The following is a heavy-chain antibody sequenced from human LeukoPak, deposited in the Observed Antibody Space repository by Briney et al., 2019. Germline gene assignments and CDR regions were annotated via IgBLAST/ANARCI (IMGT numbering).Heavy chain of an antibody. Sequence: GESLRLSCAASGFTFSSYWMHWVRQAPGKGLVWVSRVNPQGSGTSYTDSVKGRFTISRDNAKNSLSLQMNSLRAEDTAVYYCARDRRDYGDYVDAFDIWGLGTMVTVSS. CDR2: VNPQGSGT. CDR3: ARDRRDYGDYVDAFDI. J-gene: IGHJ3*02. V-gene: IGHV3-74*01. D-gene: IGHD4-17*01. CDR1: GFTFSSYW.